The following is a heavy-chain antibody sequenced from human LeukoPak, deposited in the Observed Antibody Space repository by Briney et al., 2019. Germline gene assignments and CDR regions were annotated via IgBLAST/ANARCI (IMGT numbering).Heavy chain of an antibody. V-gene: IGHV3-23*01. CDR3: ARGVVVTATSGNDY. D-gene: IGHD3-16*02. J-gene: IGHJ4*02. Sequence: GGSLRLSCAASGFTFTISALSWVRQAPGEGLERVTAITRDGGATSYVDSVKGRFTISRDNSKNTVYLQMNSLRTDDTAVYYCARGVVVTATSGNDYWGQGTLVTVSS. CDR2: ITRDGGAT. CDR1: GFTFTISA.